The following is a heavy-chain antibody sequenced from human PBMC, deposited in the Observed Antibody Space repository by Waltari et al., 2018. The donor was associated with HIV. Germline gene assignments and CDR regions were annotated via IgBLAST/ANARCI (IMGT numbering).Heavy chain of an antibody. Sequence: QEQLQQWGAGLLKPSETLSLTCAVYGGSFSGYYLNWVRQPPGKGLEWIGEINHSGTTNYNPSLKSRVTMSVDTSKRQFSLKLNSVTAADTAVYFCAYSYLTGSILHPFWGQGTLDTVSS. J-gene: IGHJ4*01. CDR1: GGSFSGYY. V-gene: IGHV4-34*01. CDR3: AYSYLTGSILHPF. CDR2: INHSGTT. D-gene: IGHD3-9*01.